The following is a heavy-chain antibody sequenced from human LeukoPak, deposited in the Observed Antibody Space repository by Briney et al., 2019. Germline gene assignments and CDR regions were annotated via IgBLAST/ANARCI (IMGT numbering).Heavy chain of an antibody. CDR1: GFTFTDHY. J-gene: IGHJ4*02. Sequence: GASVKVSCESSGFTFTDHYIHWVRQGPGQGLEWMGYIGPHSTFTSSPQEFQGRVTMTRDASMSTACMELTRLTSDDTAVYYCVREGEGPLSKDFDYWGQGTLVTVSS. V-gene: IGHV1-2*02. CDR3: VREGEGPLSKDFDY. D-gene: IGHD2/OR15-2a*01. CDR2: IGPHSTFT.